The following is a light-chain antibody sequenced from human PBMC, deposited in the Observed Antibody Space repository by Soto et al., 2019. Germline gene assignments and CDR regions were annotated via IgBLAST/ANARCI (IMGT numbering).Light chain of an antibody. J-gene: IGKJ1*01. Sequence: EIFLTQSPGTLSLSPGERATLSCRASQSVSSSYLAWYQQKPGQAPRLLIYGASSRATGIPDRFSGSESGTDFTLTISRLEPEDFAVYYCQQYGSSLWTFGQGTKVDIK. CDR2: GAS. CDR1: QSVSSSY. CDR3: QQYGSSLWT. V-gene: IGKV3-20*01.